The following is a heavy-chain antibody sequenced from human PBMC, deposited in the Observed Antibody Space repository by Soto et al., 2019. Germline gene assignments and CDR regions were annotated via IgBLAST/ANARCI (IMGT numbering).Heavy chain of an antibody. V-gene: IGHV1-18*03. CDR3: ARDHGGGITFE. CDR2: ISAYNGNT. D-gene: IGHD3-16*01. CDR1: GYTFTSYA. J-gene: IGHJ4*02. Sequence: QVQLVQSGAEVKKPGASVKVSCKASGYTFTSYAISWVRQAPGQGLEWLGWISAYNGNTKYAQKLQGRVTMTTDTTTRTGFMELRAQKSEDLLVYGCARDHGGGITFEWSQGTLVTVS.